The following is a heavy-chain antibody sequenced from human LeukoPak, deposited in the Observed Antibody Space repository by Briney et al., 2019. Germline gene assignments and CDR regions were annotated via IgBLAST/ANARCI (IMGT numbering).Heavy chain of an antibody. CDR1: GFTFGNAW. CDR3: TSRDFWGGRGYGMDV. J-gene: IGHJ6*02. CDR2: IKSKTDGGTT. Sequence: PGGSLRLSCAASGFTFGNAWMSWVRQAPGKGLEWVGRIKSKTDGGTTDYAAPVKGRFTISRDDSKNTLYLQMNSLKTEDTAVYYCTSRDFWGGRGYGMDVWGQGTTVTVSS. V-gene: IGHV3-15*01. D-gene: IGHD3-3*01.